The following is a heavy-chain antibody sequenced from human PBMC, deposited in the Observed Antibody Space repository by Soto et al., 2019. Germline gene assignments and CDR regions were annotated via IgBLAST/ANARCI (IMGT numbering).Heavy chain of an antibody. CDR3: ARGGEYGYPYYYGMDV. D-gene: IGHD5-18*01. CDR2: INHSGST. V-gene: IGHV4-34*01. J-gene: IGHJ6*02. CDR1: GGSFSGYY. Sequence: QVQLQQWGAGLLKPSETLSLTCAVYGGSFSGYYWSWIRQPPGKGLEWIGEINHSGSTNYNPSLKSRVTISVDTSKNQFSLTLSSVTAADTAVYYCARGGEYGYPYYYGMDVWGQGTTVTVSS.